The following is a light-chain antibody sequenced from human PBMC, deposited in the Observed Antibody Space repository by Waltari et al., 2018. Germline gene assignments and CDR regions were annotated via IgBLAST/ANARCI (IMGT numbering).Light chain of an antibody. V-gene: IGLV2-14*01. CDR1: SRDIGNYNH. CDR2: EVY. CDR3: SSYTNSSTWV. J-gene: IGLJ3*02. Sequence: QSALTQPASVSASPGQSVTISCTGTSRDIGNYNHVSWYQQHPGKAPKLIIFEVYDRPSGVSDRFSASKSANTASLTISGLQAEDEADYYCSSYTNSSTWVFGGGTSLTVL.